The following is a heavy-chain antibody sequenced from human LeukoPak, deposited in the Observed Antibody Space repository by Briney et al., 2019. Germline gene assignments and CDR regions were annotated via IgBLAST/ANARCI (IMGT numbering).Heavy chain of an antibody. CDR3: AREHSPWGDYDAVFDY. J-gene: IGHJ4*02. D-gene: IGHD4-17*01. Sequence: PGGSLRLSCAASGFTFSSYGMHWVRQAPGKGLEWVAIIWYDGSNKYYADSVKGRFTISRDNSKNTLYLQMNSLRAEDTAVYYCAREHSPWGDYDAVFDYWGQGTLVTVSS. V-gene: IGHV3-33*01. CDR2: IWYDGSNK. CDR1: GFTFSSYG.